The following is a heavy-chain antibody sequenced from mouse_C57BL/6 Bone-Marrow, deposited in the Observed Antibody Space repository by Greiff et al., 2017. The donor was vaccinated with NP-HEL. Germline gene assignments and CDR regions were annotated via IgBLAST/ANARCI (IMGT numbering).Heavy chain of an antibody. CDR2: IYPIAGRP. CDR1: GYTFTSYD. J-gene: IGHJ2*01. V-gene: IGHV1-85*01. Sequence: QVQLQQPGPELVKPGASVKLSCKASGYTFTSYDLNWVKQRPGQGLEWIGWIYPIAGRPTSNETFKGKAPLTVDTSSSTAYMVLHILTSEDAAVYCCARDYSSSLDYWGQGTTLTVSS. CDR3: ARDYSSSLDY. D-gene: IGHD1-1*01.